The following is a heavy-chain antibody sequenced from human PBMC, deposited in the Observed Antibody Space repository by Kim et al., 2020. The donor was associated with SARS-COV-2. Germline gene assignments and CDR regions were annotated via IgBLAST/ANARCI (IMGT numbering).Heavy chain of an antibody. J-gene: IGHJ4*02. CDR2: ISGSGGST. V-gene: IGHV3-23*01. CDR1: GFTFSSYA. Sequence: GGSLRLSCAASGFTFSSYAMSWVRQAPGKGLEWVSAISGSGGSTYYADSVKGRFTISRDNSENTLYLQMNSLRAEDTAVYYCAKSTMIVVVITTFDYWGQGTLVTVSS. D-gene: IGHD3-22*01. CDR3: AKSTMIVVVITTFDY.